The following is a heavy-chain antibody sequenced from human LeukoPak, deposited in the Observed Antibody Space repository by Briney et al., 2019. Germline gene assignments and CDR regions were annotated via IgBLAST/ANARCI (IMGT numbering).Heavy chain of an antibody. Sequence: SETLSLTCTVSGGSIFSTSYYWGWIRQPPGKGLEWIGNIYYSGSTYYNPSLKSRVTISVDTSKNQFSLKLSSVTAADTAVYYCARLLRVGYCSTTNCNWFDPWGQGTLVTVSS. CDR1: GGSIFSTSYY. D-gene: IGHD2-2*03. V-gene: IGHV4-39*07. J-gene: IGHJ5*02. CDR3: ARLLRVGYCSTTNCNWFDP. CDR2: IYYSGST.